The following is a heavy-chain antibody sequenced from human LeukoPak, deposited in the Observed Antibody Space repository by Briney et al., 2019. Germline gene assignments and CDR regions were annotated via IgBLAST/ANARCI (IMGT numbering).Heavy chain of an antibody. D-gene: IGHD2-15*01. J-gene: IGHJ4*02. Sequence: SETLSLTCAVYGGSFSGYYWSWIRQPAGKGLEWIGEINHSGSTNYNPSLKSRVTISVDTSKNQFSLKLSSVTAADTAVYYCARGMCSGGSCPPGYHFDYWGQGTLVTVPS. CDR1: GGSFSGYY. V-gene: IGHV4-34*01. CDR2: INHSGST. CDR3: ARGMCSGGSCPPGYHFDY.